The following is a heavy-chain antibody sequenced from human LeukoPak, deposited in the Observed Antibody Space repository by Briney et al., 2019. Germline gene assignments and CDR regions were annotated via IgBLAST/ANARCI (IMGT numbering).Heavy chain of an antibody. Sequence: SVKVSCKASGGTFSSYAISLVRQAPGQGLEWMGGIIPIFGTANYAQKFQGRVTITADESTSTAYMELSSLRSEDTAVYYCARGPANWGSWYFYYWGRGTLVTVSS. J-gene: IGHJ4*02. CDR2: IIPIFGTA. V-gene: IGHV1-69*13. CDR1: GGTFSSYA. D-gene: IGHD7-27*01. CDR3: ARGPANWGSWYFYY.